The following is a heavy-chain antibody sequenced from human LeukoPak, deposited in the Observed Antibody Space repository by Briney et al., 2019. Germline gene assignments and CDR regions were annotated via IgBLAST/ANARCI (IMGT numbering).Heavy chain of an antibody. D-gene: IGHD6-19*01. CDR3: TTLTVASNFDY. Sequence: GGSLRLSCAASGFSFSVYEIHWVRQAPGKGLEWISDISSSGTTTYYADSVKGRFTISRDNAKNSLYLQMNSLRAEDTAAYYCTTLTVASNFDYWGQGTLVTVSS. V-gene: IGHV3-48*03. CDR1: GFSFSVYE. CDR2: ISSSGTTT. J-gene: IGHJ4*02.